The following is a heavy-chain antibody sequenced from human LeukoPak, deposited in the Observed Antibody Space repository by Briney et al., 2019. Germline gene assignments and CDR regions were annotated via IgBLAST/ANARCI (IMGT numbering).Heavy chain of an antibody. Sequence: GGSLTLSCAASGFSFSNAWMNWVRQAPGKGLEWVAVISYDGSNKYYADSVKGRFTISRDNSKNTLYLQMNSLRAEDTAVYYCAKGNGEYQLLQGLDYWGQGTLVTVSS. CDR2: ISYDGSNK. J-gene: IGHJ4*02. V-gene: IGHV3-30*18. CDR1: GFSFSNAW. CDR3: AKGNGEYQLLQGLDY. D-gene: IGHD2-2*01.